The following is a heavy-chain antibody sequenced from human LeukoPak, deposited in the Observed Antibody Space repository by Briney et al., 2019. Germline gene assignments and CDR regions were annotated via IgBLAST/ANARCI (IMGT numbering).Heavy chain of an antibody. CDR1: GGSISSYY. D-gene: IGHD3-3*01. CDR3: ARGKNYDFWSGYSNTFDY. V-gene: IGHV4-59*01. CDR2: IYYSGST. Sequence: SETLSLTCTVSGGSISSYYWSWIRQPPGKGLEWIGCIYYSGSTNYNPSLKSRVTISVDTSKNQFSLKLSSVTAADTAVYYCARGKNYDFWSGYSNTFDYWGQGTLVTVSS. J-gene: IGHJ4*02.